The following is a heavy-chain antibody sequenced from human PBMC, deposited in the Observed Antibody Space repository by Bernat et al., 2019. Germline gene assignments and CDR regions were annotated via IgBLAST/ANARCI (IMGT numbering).Heavy chain of an antibody. CDR3: ARNLEAAGPAGFDY. J-gene: IGHJ4*02. D-gene: IGHD6-13*01. V-gene: IGHV3-48*03. CDR2: ISSSGSTI. CDR1: GFTFSSYE. Sequence: EVQLVESGGGLVQPGGSLRLSCAASGFTFSSYEMNWVRQAPGKGLGWVSYISSSGSTIYSANSVKGRFTIARNNTKNSLYLQRNSLRAEDTADYYWARNLEAAGPAGFDYWGQGTLVTVSS.